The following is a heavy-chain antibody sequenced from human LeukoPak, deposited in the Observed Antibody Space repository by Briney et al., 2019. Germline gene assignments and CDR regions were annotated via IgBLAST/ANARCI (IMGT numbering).Heavy chain of an antibody. J-gene: IGHJ4*02. V-gene: IGHV3-74*01. CDR1: GFTFSTYW. D-gene: IGHD6-19*01. CDR2: ISSDGSNT. Sequence: QAGGSLRLSCAAPGFTFSTYWMHWVRQAPGKGPVWVSRISSDGSNTIYADSVKGRFTISRDNAKNTLYLQMNSLRAEDAAVYYCVRDKISGWFVDQWGQGTLVTVSS. CDR3: VRDKISGWFVDQ.